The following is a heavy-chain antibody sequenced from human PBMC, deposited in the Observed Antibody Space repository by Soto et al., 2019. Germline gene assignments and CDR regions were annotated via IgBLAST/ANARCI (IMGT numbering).Heavy chain of an antibody. Sequence: QVQLQESGPGLVKPSQTLSLSCAVSGSSISSGGYYWSWIRQHPGQALEWIGYVYGSRRPYYNPSLKSRLTISVDTSKNQFSLQLYSVTAADTAVYYCATGISGSHLVNYFDSWGQGALVTVSS. CDR3: ATGISGSHLVNYFDS. D-gene: IGHD6-19*01. CDR2: VYGSRRP. CDR1: GSSISSGGYY. J-gene: IGHJ4*02. V-gene: IGHV4-31*11.